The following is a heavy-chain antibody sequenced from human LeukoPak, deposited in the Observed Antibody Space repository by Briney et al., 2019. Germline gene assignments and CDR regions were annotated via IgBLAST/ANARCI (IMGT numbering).Heavy chain of an antibody. J-gene: IGHJ5*02. CDR1: GYTFTGYY. Sequence: ASVKVSCKASGYTFTGYYMHWVRQAPGQGLEWMGWINPNSGGTNYAQKFQGRVTMTRDTSISTAYMELSRLRSDDTAVYYCASESYCSSTSCYWLGNNWFDPWGQGTLVTVSS. V-gene: IGHV1-2*02. CDR2: INPNSGGT. D-gene: IGHD2-2*01. CDR3: ASESYCSSTSCYWLGNNWFDP.